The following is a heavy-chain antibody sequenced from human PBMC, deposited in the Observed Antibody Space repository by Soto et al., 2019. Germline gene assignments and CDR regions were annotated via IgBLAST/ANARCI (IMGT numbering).Heavy chain of an antibody. CDR1: GFTFSSNS. J-gene: IGHJ5*02. V-gene: IGHV3-48*02. CDR2: ISSSSSTI. CDR3: ARVIWSGHLTSDL. Sequence: EVQVVESGGGLVQPGGSLRLSCAASGFTFSSNSMNWVRQAPGKGLEWISYISSSSSTIYADSVKGRFTTSRDNAKNSRDLQMNSLRDEETAVYYCARVIWSGHLTSDLWGQGTLVTVSS. D-gene: IGHD3-3*01.